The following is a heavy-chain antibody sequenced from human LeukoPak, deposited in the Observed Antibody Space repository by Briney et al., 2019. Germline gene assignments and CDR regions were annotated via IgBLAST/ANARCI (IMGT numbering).Heavy chain of an antibody. J-gene: IGHJ5*02. CDR3: AGDENGYVWGSFRA. CDR2: IYYSGST. CDR1: GVSISSSSYY. V-gene: IGHV4-39*07. Sequence: PSETLSLTCTVSGVSISSSSYYWGWIRQPPGKGLEWIGSIYYSGSTYYNPSLKSRVTISVDTSKNQFSLKLSSVTAADTVVYYGAGDENGYVWGSFRAWGQGTLVTVSS. D-gene: IGHD3-16*02.